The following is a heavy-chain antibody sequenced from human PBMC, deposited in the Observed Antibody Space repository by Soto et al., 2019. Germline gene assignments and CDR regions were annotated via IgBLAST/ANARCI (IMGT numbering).Heavy chain of an antibody. CDR2: IYPGDSDT. V-gene: IGHV5-51*01. CDR1: GYSFTSYW. D-gene: IGHD2-2*03. CDR3: ARHGMDIVVVPAAKNWNYYYYMDV. J-gene: IGHJ6*03. Sequence: PGESLKISCKGSGYSFTSYWIGWVRQMPGKGLEWMGIIYPGDSDTRYSPSFQGQVTISADKSISTAYLQWSSLKASDTAMYYCARHGMDIVVVPAAKNWNYYYYMDVWGKGTTVTVSS.